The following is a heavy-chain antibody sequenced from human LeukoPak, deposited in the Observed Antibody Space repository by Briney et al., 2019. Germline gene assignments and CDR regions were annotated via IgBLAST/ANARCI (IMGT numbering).Heavy chain of an antibody. CDR1: GYTLTELS. CDR3: ATVSGKLELYFDY. V-gene: IGHV1-24*01. Sequence: GASVKVSCTVSGYTLTELSMHWVRQAPGKGLEWMGGFDPEDGETIYAQKFQGRVTMTEDTSTDTAYMELSSLRSEDTAVYYCATVSGKLELYFDYWGQGTLVTVSS. CDR2: FDPEDGET. J-gene: IGHJ4*02. D-gene: IGHD1-7*01.